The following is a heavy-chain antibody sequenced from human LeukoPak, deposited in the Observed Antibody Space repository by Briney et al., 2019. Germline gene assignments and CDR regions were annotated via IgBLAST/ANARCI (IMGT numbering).Heavy chain of an antibody. D-gene: IGHD6-19*01. J-gene: IGHJ5*02. CDR3: ARSYSSGWGEGNWFDP. CDR1: GGSISSYY. Sequence: SETLSLTCTVSGGSISSYYWSWIRQPAGKGLEWIGRIYTSGSTNYNPSLKSRVTMSVDTSKNQFSLKLSSVTAADTAVYYCARSYSSGWGEGNWFDPWGQGTLVTVSS. CDR2: IYTSGST. V-gene: IGHV4-4*07.